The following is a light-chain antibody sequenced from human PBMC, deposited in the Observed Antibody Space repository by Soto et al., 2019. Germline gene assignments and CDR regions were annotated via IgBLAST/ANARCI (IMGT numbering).Light chain of an antibody. CDR1: QSVSSSY. Sequence: EIVLTQSPGTLSLSPGERDTLSCRASQSVSSSYLAWYQQKPVQAPRLLIYGASSRATGIPDRFSGSGSGTDFTLTISRLEPEDFAVYYCQQYGSFWTFGQGTKV. J-gene: IGKJ1*01. V-gene: IGKV3-20*01. CDR2: GAS. CDR3: QQYGSFWT.